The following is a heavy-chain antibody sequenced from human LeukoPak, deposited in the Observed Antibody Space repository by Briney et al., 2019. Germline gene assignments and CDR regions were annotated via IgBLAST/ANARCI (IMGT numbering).Heavy chain of an antibody. CDR1: GFTFSSYW. V-gene: IGHV3-7*01. D-gene: IGHD5-18*01. Sequence: GGSLRLSCAASGFTFSSYWMTWVRQAPGKGLEWVANIKQDESEKYYVDSVKGRFTISRDNAKSSLYLQMNSLRTEDTAVYYCAGVLVYSYGSGYNMDVWGKGTTVTVSS. CDR2: IKQDESEK. CDR3: AGVLVYSYGSGYNMDV. J-gene: IGHJ6*03.